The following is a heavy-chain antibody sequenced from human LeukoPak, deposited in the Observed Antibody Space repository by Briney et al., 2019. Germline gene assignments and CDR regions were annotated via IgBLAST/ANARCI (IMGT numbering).Heavy chain of an antibody. D-gene: IGHD2-15*01. CDR1: GFTFDDYA. CDR3: ARDSQDCSASTCYFDY. J-gene: IGHJ4*02. Sequence: GGSLRLSCAASGFTFDDYAMHWVRQSPGKGLQWVSFISWDSRSVYYADSVKGRFAISRDNNKKSVFLQMNSLTAEDTAFYYCARDSQDCSASTCYFDYWGQGTLVTVSS. CDR2: ISWDSRSV. V-gene: IGHV3-43D*03.